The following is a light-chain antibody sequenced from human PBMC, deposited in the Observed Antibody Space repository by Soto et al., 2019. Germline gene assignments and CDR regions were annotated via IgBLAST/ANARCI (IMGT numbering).Light chain of an antibody. J-gene: IGKJ1*01. CDR1: QRVGVN. CDR2: HAS. V-gene: IGKV3-15*01. CDR3: QQYDSWPRT. Sequence: EIVMTQSPASLSVSPGETATLSCRASQRVGVNLAWYQQKPGQAPRLLIYHASTRATVVPARFSGSGSGTDFTLTISSLQSEDIAFVYCQQYDSWPRTVGQGTKVEIK.